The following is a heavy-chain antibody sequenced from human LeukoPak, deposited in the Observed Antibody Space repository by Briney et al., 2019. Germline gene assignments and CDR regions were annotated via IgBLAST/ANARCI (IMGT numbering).Heavy chain of an antibody. CDR1: GFSISNYW. CDR2: ISGSGGST. CDR3: AKEDSSFPLLVQVRDY. D-gene: IGHD3-22*01. J-gene: IGHJ4*02. Sequence: AGGSLRLSCAGSGFSISNYWMSWVRQAPGKGLEWVSAISGSGGSTYYADSVKGRFTISRDNSKNTLYLQMNSLRAEDTAVYYCAKEDSSFPLLVQVRDYWGQGTLVTVSS. V-gene: IGHV3-23*01.